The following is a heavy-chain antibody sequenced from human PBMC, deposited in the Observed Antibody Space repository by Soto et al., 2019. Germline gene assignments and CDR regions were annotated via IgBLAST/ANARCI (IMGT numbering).Heavy chain of an antibody. CDR1: GGSISSGGYY. Sequence: SETLSLTCTVSGGSISSGGYYWSWIRQHPGKGLEWIGYIYYSGSTYYNPSLKSRVTISVDTSKNQFSLKLSSVTAADTAVYYCASSLYGSGSYYNFGPFDYWGQGTLVTVSS. CDR2: IYYSGST. V-gene: IGHV4-31*03. D-gene: IGHD3-10*01. J-gene: IGHJ4*02. CDR3: ASSLYGSGSYYNFGPFDY.